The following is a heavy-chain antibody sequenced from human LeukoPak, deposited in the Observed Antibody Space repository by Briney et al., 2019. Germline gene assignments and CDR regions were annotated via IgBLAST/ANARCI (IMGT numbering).Heavy chain of an antibody. J-gene: IGHJ4*02. V-gene: IGHV3-23*01. CDR2: ISSSGGTT. Sequence: GGSLRLSCAVSGFTFSTYAVNGVRQAPGKGLEWVSAISSSGGTTYYADSVKGRFSISRDNSKNTLYLRMNSLRAEDTAIYYCAKDRNAWPTNFDSWGQGTLATVSA. CDR1: GFTFSTYA. D-gene: IGHD5-24*01. CDR3: AKDRNAWPTNFDS.